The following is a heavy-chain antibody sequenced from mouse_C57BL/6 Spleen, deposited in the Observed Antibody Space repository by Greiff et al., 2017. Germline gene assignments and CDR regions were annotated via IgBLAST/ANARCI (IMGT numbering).Heavy chain of an antibody. V-gene: IGHV1-64*01. CDR2: IHPNSGST. CDR1: GYTFTSYW. Sequence: QVQLQQPGAELVKPGASVKLSCKASGYTFTSYWMHWVKQRPGQGLEWIGMIHPNSGSTNYNEKFKSKATLTVDKSSSTAYMQLSSLTSEDSAVYYCAREGGTTVFDYWGQGTTLTVSS. J-gene: IGHJ2*01. D-gene: IGHD1-1*01. CDR3: AREGGTTVFDY.